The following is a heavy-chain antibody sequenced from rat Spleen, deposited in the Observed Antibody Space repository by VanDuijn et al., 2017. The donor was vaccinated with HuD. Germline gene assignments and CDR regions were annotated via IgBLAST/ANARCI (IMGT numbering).Heavy chain of an antibody. CDR2: IWSGGST. D-gene: IGHD1-2*01. J-gene: IGHJ2*01. CDR3: TRSLYSSPLLDH. CDR1: GFSLTSYH. V-gene: IGHV2-43*01. Sequence: QVQLKESGPGLVQPSQTLSLTCTVSGFSLTSYHVSWVRQPPGKGLEWMGVIWSGGSTAHNSLLISRLSISRDISKSQVFLKMGSLQSGDTAIYYCTRSLYSSPLLDHWGQGVMVTVSS.